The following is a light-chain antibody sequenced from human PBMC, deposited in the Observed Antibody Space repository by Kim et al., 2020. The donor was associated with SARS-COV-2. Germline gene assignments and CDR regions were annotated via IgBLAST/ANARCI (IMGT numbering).Light chain of an antibody. J-gene: IGKJ4*01. CDR2: DAS. Sequence: EITMTQSPATLSVSPGERATLSCRASHSVSSKLAWYQQKPGQAPRLLIYDASARASGVPARFSGSGSGTEFTLTISSLQSEDFAMYFCQQYSDWPPVTFGGGTKVDIK. V-gene: IGKV3-15*01. CDR1: HSVSSK. CDR3: QQYSDWPPVT.